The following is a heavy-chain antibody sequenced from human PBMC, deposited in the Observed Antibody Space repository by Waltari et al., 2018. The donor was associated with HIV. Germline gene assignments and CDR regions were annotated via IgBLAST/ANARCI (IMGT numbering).Heavy chain of an antibody. J-gene: IGHJ3*02. CDR2: IYPFDSDT. CDR3: ARLFYYDTTGYINNAFDI. D-gene: IGHD3-22*01. Sequence: EVQLVRSGAEVRKSGESLKLSCKASGYTFTNYWIAWVRQMSGEGLEWMGIIYPFDSDTRYNPSFEGQITISADKSLATAYLEWSNLNASDAAIYYCARLFYYDTTGYINNAFDIWGQGTVVTVS. V-gene: IGHV5-51*03. CDR1: GYTFTNYW.